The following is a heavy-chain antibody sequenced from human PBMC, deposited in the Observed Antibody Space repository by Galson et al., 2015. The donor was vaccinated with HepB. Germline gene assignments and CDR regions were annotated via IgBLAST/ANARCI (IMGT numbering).Heavy chain of an antibody. Sequence: SVKVSCKASGYTFTSYAMHWVRQAPGQRLEWMGWINAGNGNTKYSQKFQGRVTITRDTSASTAYMELSSLRSEDTAVYYCARDRRIVVVPAAIFSWFDPWGQGTLVTVSS. CDR3: ARDRRIVVVPAAIFSWFDP. V-gene: IGHV1-3*01. D-gene: IGHD2-2*01. J-gene: IGHJ5*02. CDR1: GYTFTSYA. CDR2: INAGNGNT.